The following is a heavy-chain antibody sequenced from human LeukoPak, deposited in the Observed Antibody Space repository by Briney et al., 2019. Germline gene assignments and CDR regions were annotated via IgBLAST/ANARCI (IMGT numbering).Heavy chain of an antibody. CDR2: IYYSGSS. CDR3: ARQGMGSYYDSSGHPDY. Sequence: SETLSLTCTVSGGSISSSTYYWGWIRQPPGKGLEWIASIYYSGSSYYNPPLKSRVTISVDTSKNQFSLKLSSVTAADTAVYHCARQGMGSYYDSSGHPDYWGQGTLVTVSS. D-gene: IGHD3-22*01. CDR1: GGSISSSTYY. J-gene: IGHJ4*02. V-gene: IGHV4-39*01.